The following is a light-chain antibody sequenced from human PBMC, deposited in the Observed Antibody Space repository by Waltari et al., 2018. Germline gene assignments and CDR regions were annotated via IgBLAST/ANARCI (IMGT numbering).Light chain of an antibody. Sequence: SYELTQPPSVSVSPGQTASITCSGDKLGDKYACWYQQKPGQSPGLVIYQESKRPSGIPWRFSGSNSGNTATLTISGTQAMDEADYYCQAWDSSTVVFGGGTKLTVL. CDR2: QES. V-gene: IGLV3-1*01. CDR1: KLGDKY. J-gene: IGLJ2*01. CDR3: QAWDSSTVV.